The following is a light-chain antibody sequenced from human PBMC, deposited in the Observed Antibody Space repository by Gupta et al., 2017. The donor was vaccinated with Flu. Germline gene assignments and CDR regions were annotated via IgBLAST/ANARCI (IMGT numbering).Light chain of an antibody. J-gene: IGLJ3*02. Sequence: SYDLTQPPSVSVSPGQTARITCSGDGLPTHFVYWYQQKPGQAPILLIYKDSQRPSGIPGRFSGSSSGTTVALTISGVQAEDEADYYCQSADRNTHSWVLGGGTKLTVL. V-gene: IGLV3-25*02. CDR2: KDS. CDR1: GLPTHF. CDR3: QSADRNTHSWV.